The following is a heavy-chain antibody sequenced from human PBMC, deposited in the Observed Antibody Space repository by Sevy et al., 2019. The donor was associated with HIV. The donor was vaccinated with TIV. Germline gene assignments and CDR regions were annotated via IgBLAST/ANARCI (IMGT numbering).Heavy chain of an antibody. CDR1: GFTFRTHA. D-gene: IGHD6-19*01. Sequence: GGSLRLSCAASGFTFRTHAMHWVRQAPGKGLEWVTVISYDGDTKYYADSVKGRFTISRDNSKNTLCLQLNSLRLDDTAVYYCARDAGYSTDWYPSDYWGQGTLVTVSS. CDR2: ISYDGDTK. V-gene: IGHV3-30-3*01. J-gene: IGHJ4*02. CDR3: ARDAGYSTDWYPSDY.